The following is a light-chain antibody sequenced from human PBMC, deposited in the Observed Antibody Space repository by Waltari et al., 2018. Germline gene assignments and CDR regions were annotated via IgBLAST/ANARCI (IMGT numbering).Light chain of an antibody. CDR2: GVN. Sequence: QSVLTQPPSVSGAPGQTVTISCTGRGSNIGAGYDVHWYQQRPGEAPKLLIYGVNTRPLGVPDRFSGSQSGTSASLAIRGLQAEDEADYYCQSYDPSLSVVFGGGTKLTVV. V-gene: IGLV1-40*01. J-gene: IGLJ2*01. CDR1: GSNIGAGYD. CDR3: QSYDPSLSVV.